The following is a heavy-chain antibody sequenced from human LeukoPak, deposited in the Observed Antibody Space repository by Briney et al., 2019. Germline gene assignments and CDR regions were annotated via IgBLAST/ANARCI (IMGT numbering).Heavy chain of an antibody. Sequence: PSETLSLTCTVSGGSISSGGYYWSWIRQHPGKGLEWIGYIYYSRSTYYNPSLKSRVTISVDTSKNQFSLKLSSVTAADTAVYYCARDFRDYYYYYGMDVWGQGTTVTVSS. CDR3: ARDFRDYYYYYGMDV. CDR2: IYYSRST. V-gene: IGHV4-31*03. J-gene: IGHJ6*02. CDR1: GGSISSGGYY.